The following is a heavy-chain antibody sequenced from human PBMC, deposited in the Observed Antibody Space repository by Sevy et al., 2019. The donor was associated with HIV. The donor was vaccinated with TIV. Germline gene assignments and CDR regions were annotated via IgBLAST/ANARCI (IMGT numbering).Heavy chain of an antibody. Sequence: SETLSLTCTVSGGSISSYYWSWIRQPAGKGLEWIGRIYTSGSTNYNPSLKSGVTMSVDTSKNQFCLKLSSVTAADTAVYYGAREAGEYGSGSYYRGWFDHWGQGTLVTVSS. CDR2: IYTSGST. V-gene: IGHV4-4*07. J-gene: IGHJ5*02. D-gene: IGHD3-10*01. CDR1: GGSISSYY. CDR3: AREAGEYGSGSYYRGWFDH.